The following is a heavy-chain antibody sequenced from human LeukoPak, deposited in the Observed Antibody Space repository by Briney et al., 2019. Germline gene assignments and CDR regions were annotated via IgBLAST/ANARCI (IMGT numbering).Heavy chain of an antibody. V-gene: IGHV4-34*01. D-gene: IGHD6-13*01. J-gene: IGHJ4*02. CDR1: GGSFSGYY. CDR3: ASGYSSSWYLY. Sequence: KASETLSLTCAVYGGSFSGYYWSWIRQPPGKGLEWIGEINHSGSTNYNPSLKSRVAISVDTSKNQFSLKLSSVTAADTAVYYCASGYSSSWYLYWGQGTLVTVSS. CDR2: INHSGST.